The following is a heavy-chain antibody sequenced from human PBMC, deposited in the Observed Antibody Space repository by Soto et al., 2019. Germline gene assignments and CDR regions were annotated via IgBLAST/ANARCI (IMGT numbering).Heavy chain of an antibody. Sequence: QVQLQESGPGLVKPSETLSLTCTVSGGSVSSGRFYWSWIRQPPGKGLEWIGYIYYSGSTKYNPSLRSRVTISVDTSKNQFSLKLTSVTAADTAVYYCARSGSGSGWLGGQGTLVTVPS. J-gene: IGHJ4*02. V-gene: IGHV4-61*01. D-gene: IGHD6-19*01. CDR2: IYYSGST. CDR1: GGSVSSGRFY. CDR3: ARSGSGSGWL.